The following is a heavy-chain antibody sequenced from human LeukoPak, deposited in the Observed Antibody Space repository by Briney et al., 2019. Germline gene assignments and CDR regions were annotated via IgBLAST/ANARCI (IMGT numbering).Heavy chain of an antibody. J-gene: IGHJ4*02. V-gene: IGHV3-23*01. CDR1: GFTFNNYA. Sequence: PGGSLRLSCAASGFTFNNYAMSWVRQAPGKGLEWVSGISGSGGSTYYADSVKGRFTMSRDNSKNTLYLQMNSLRAEDTAVYYCAKVGGSSSWYLKYDNWGQGTLVTVSS. D-gene: IGHD6-13*01. CDR3: AKVGGSSSWYLKYDN. CDR2: ISGSGGST.